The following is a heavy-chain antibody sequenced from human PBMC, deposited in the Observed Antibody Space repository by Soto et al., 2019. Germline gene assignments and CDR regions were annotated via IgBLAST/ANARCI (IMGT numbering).Heavy chain of an antibody. CDR1: GFPFSGSY. J-gene: IGHJ5*02. Sequence: TGGSLRLSCAASGFPFSGSYMAWIRQAPGKGLEEIATISSTGSTPYYADSVKGRFTISRDNAQNSLYLEMNNLRAEDTAVYYCARGQQLVANWLDPWGQGILVTVSS. D-gene: IGHD6-6*01. CDR2: ISSTGSTP. CDR3: ARGQQLVANWLDP. V-gene: IGHV3-11*01.